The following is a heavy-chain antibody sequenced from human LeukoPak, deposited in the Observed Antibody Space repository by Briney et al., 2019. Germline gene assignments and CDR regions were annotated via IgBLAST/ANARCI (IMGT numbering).Heavy chain of an antibody. Sequence: KPSETLSLTCTVSGGSMSSYYWSWIRQPPGKGLEWIGYIYYSGSTNYNPSLKSRVTISVDTSKNQFSLKLSSVTAADTAVYYCARGSPTGLGDHDAFDIWGQGTMVTVSS. D-gene: IGHD3-16*01. CDR2: IYYSGST. J-gene: IGHJ3*02. CDR3: ARGSPTGLGDHDAFDI. V-gene: IGHV4-59*12. CDR1: GGSMSSYY.